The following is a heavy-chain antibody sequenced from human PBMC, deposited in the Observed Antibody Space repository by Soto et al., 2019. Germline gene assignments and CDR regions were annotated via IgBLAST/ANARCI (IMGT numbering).Heavy chain of an antibody. CDR2: ITSDGSHK. CDR1: GFTFSSYG. Sequence: PGGSLRLSCAASGFTFSSYGMHWVRQAPGKGLEWVSVITSDGSHKSYADSVKGRFTISRDNAKNTLYLQMNSLRAEDTAVYYCARTGPTYYYYYGMDVWGQGTTVTVSS. CDR3: ARTGPTYYYYYGMDV. J-gene: IGHJ6*02. V-gene: IGHV3-74*01.